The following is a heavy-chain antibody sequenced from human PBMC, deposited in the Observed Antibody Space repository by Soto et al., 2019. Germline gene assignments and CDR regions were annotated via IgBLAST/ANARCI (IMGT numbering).Heavy chain of an antibody. V-gene: IGHV1-18*01. D-gene: IGHD1-26*01. Sequence: GASVKVSCKASGYTFTSYAMHWVRQAPGQGLEWMGWISAYNGNTNYAQKLQGRVTMTTDTSTSTAYMELRSLRSDDTAVYYCARDGSRRDRYSGRCDFDYWGQGTLVTVSS. J-gene: IGHJ4*02. CDR3: ARDGSRRDRYSGRCDFDY. CDR1: GYTFTSYA. CDR2: ISAYNGNT.